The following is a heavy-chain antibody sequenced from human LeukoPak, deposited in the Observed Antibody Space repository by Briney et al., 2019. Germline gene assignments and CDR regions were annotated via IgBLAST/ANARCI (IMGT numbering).Heavy chain of an antibody. J-gene: IGHJ4*02. CDR3: ARDLGAAPPDY. V-gene: IGHV1-18*01. CDR1: GYIFTSYG. Sequence: GASVKVSCKASGYIFTSYGISWVRQAPGEGLEWMGWISAYKGNTNYAQKLQGRVSVTTDTSTSTAYMELRSQRSDDTAVYYCARDLGAAPPDYWGQGTLVTVSS. CDR2: ISAYKGNT. D-gene: IGHD6-13*01.